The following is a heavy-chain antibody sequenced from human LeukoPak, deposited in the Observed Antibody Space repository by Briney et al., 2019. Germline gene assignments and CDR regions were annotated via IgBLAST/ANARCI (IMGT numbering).Heavy chain of an antibody. Sequence: GGSLRLSCAAPGFTFRSYWMSWVRQAPGKGLEWVANIKQDGSEKYYVDSVKGRFTISRDNAKNSLYLQMNSLRDEDTAVYYCGSKIGAADFDYWGQGTLVTVSS. CDR2: IKQDGSEK. CDR3: GSKIGAADFDY. V-gene: IGHV3-7*01. CDR1: GFTFRSYW. J-gene: IGHJ4*02. D-gene: IGHD6-13*01.